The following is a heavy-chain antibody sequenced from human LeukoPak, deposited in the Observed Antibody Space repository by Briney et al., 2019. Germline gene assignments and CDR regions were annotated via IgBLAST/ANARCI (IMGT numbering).Heavy chain of an antibody. CDR1: GFTFSSYA. J-gene: IGHJ4*02. V-gene: IGHV3-23*01. Sequence: GGSLRLSCAASGFTFSSYAMSWVRQAPGKGLEWVSAISGSGGSTYYADSVKGRFTISRDNSKNTLYLQMNSLRVEDTAVYYCAKGPLWFGESNFDYWGQGTLVTVSS. CDR2: ISGSGGST. D-gene: IGHD3-10*01. CDR3: AKGPLWFGESNFDY.